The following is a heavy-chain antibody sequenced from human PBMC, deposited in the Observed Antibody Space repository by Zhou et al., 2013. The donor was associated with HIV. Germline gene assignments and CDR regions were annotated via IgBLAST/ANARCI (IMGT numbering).Heavy chain of an antibody. Sequence: QVQLVQSGAEVKKPGASVKVSCKASGYTFIGYYMHWVRQAPGQGLEWMGWMAPNSDVTNYAPKLQGRVTMTRDTSISTAYMVLTSLKSNDTALYFCARDWQFHVIFDDYYIDVWGEGTTVIVSS. CDR3: ARDWQFHVIFDDYYIDV. CDR1: GYTFIGYY. D-gene: IGHD3-3*02. CDR2: MAPNSDVT. V-gene: IGHV1-2*02. J-gene: IGHJ6*03.